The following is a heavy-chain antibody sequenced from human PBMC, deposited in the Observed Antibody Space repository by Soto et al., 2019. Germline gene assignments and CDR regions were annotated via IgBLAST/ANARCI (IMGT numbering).Heavy chain of an antibody. CDR2: IYYSGST. Sequence: QVQLQESGPGLVKPSETLSLTCTVSGGSISSYYWSWIRQPPGKGLEWIGYIYYSGSTNYNPSLKSRVTISVDTSKNQFSLKLSSVTAADTAVYYCARFMITFGGVIVSGDDAFDIWGQGTMVTVSS. V-gene: IGHV4-59*01. CDR3: ARFMITFGGVIVSGDDAFDI. J-gene: IGHJ3*02. CDR1: GGSISSYY. D-gene: IGHD3-16*02.